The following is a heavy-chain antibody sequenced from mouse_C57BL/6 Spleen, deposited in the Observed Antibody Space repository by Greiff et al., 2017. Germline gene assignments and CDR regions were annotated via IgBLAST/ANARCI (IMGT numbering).Heavy chain of an antibody. V-gene: IGHV1-15*01. CDR2: IDPETGGT. D-gene: IGHD1-1*01. Sequence: QVQLKESGAELVRPGASVPLSCKASGSPLPDYEMNWVKQTPVHGLEWIGAIDPETGGTAYNQKFKGKAILTADKSSSTAYMELRSLTSEDSAVYYCTRRGNYFWYFDVWGTGTTVTVSS. J-gene: IGHJ1*03. CDR3: TRRGNYFWYFDV. CDR1: GSPLPDYE.